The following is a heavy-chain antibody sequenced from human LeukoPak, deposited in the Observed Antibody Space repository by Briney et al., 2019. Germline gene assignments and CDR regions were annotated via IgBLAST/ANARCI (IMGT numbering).Heavy chain of an antibody. J-gene: IGHJ6*02. D-gene: IGHD3-3*01. CDR2: IWYDGSNK. V-gene: IGHV3-33*08. CDR1: GFTFSSYA. CDR3: ARAYYDFWSGYSWLDYYYYGMDV. Sequence: GGSLRLSCAASGFTFSSYAMHWVRQAPGKGLEWVAVIWYDGSNKYYADSVKGRFTISRDNSKNTLYLQMNSLRAEDTAVYYCARAYYDFWSGYSWLDYYYYGMDVWGQGTTVTVSS.